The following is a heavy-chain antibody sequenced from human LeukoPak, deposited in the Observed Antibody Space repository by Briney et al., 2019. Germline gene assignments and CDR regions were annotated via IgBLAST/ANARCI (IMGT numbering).Heavy chain of an antibody. Sequence: ASVKVSCKASGYTFISYHVHWVRQAPGHGLEWMGRIIPNGGATTYAQKFQGRVTMTTDTSTSTAYMELRSLRSDDTAVYYCARGTGVYYDILTGYYNWFDPWGQGTLVTVSS. CDR3: ARGTGVYYDILTGYYNWFDP. D-gene: IGHD3-9*01. V-gene: IGHV1-46*01. CDR2: IIPNGGAT. CDR1: GYTFISYH. J-gene: IGHJ5*02.